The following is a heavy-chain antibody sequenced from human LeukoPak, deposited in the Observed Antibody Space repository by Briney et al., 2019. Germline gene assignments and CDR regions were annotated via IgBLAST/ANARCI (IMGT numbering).Heavy chain of an antibody. V-gene: IGHV1-46*01. CDR1: GYTLANYY. Sequence: ASVKVSCKASGYTLANYYMHWVRQAPGQGLEWVGTFNPSGGGTSFAQKFQGRVTMTRDTSTSTVYMELSSLRSEDTAVYYCARVPRYYDFWSGYQNYYYYYGMDVWGQGTMVTVSS. J-gene: IGHJ6*02. CDR2: FNPSGGGT. D-gene: IGHD3-3*01. CDR3: ARVPRYYDFWSGYQNYYYYYGMDV.